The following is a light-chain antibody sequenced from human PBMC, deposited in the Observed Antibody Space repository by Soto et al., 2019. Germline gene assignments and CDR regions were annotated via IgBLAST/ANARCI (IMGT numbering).Light chain of an antibody. V-gene: IGLV1-51*02. J-gene: IGLJ3*02. CDR3: GTWDSSLSAGRV. CDR2: ENN. CDR1: SSNIGNNY. Sequence: QSVLTQPPSVSAAPGQKVTISCSGSSSNIGNNYVSWYQQLPGTAPKLLIYENNKRPSGIPDRFSGSKSGTSATLGITGLXXXXXXXYYCGTWDSSLSAGRVFGGGTKLTVL.